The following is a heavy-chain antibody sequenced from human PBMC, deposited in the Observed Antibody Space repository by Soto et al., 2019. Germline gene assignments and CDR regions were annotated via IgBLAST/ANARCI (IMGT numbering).Heavy chain of an antibody. CDR3: AREEHIVVVTAIPAEYFQH. Sequence: VQLLESGGGLVQPGGSLRLSCAASGFTFSNYAMSWVRQAPGKGLEWVAAISSDGTNKHYADSVKGRFTISRDNSKNTLYLQMNSLRIEDAAVYYCAREEHIVVVTAIPAEYFQHWGPGTLVSVSS. V-gene: IGHV3-30*03. J-gene: IGHJ1*01. CDR2: ISSDGTNK. D-gene: IGHD2-21*02. CDR1: GFTFSNYA.